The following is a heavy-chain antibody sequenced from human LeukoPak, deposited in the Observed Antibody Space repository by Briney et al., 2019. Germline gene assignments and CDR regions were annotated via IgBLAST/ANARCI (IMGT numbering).Heavy chain of an antibody. Sequence: SGGSLRLSCAASGLTFSNYAMSWVRQAPGKGLEWVSSISGSGGTTYYADSVKGRFTISRDNSKNTLYLQTNSLRANDTAVYYCANSLGALAGPFEYWGQGTLVTVSS. CDR3: ANSLGALAGPFEY. J-gene: IGHJ4*02. D-gene: IGHD6-19*01. CDR1: GLTFSNYA. V-gene: IGHV3-23*01. CDR2: ISGSGGTT.